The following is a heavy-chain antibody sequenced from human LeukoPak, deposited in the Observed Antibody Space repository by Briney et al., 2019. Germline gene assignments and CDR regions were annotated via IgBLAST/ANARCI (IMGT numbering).Heavy chain of an antibody. Sequence: GASVKVSYKASGYTFTSYDINWVRQATGQGLEWMGWMNPNSGNTGYAQRFQGRVTMTRNTSISTAYMELSSLRSEDTAVYYCARTGAIRTRSWFDPWGQGTLVTVSS. J-gene: IGHJ5*02. CDR1: GYTFTSYD. D-gene: IGHD2-2*02. CDR3: ARTGAIRTRSWFDP. CDR2: MNPNSGNT. V-gene: IGHV1-8*01.